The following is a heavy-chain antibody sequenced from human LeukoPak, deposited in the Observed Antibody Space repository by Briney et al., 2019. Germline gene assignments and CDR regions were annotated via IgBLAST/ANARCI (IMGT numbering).Heavy chain of an antibody. CDR3: ARDLAYYYDSSGYYDDY. Sequence: GGSLRLSCAASGFTFSSYDMTWVRQAPGRGLEWVSSIRPSGDNTYYGDSVKGRFTISRDNAKNSLYLQMNSLRAEDTAVYYCARDLAYYYDSSGYYDDYWGQGTLVTVSS. J-gene: IGHJ4*02. V-gene: IGHV3-21*01. CDR1: GFTFSSYD. D-gene: IGHD3-22*01. CDR2: IRPSGDNT.